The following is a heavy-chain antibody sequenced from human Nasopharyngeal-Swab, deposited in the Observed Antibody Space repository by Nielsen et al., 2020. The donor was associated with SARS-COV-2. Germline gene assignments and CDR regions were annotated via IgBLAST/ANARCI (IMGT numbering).Heavy chain of an antibody. D-gene: IGHD2-15*01. Sequence: SVKVSCKASGGTFSSYAISWVRQAPGQGLEWMGGIIPIFGTANYAQKFQGRVTITADESTSTAYMELSSLRSEDTAVYYCARGTYCSGCSCYLTEYYFDYWGQGTLVTVSS. CDR2: IIPIFGTA. CDR3: ARGTYCSGCSCYLTEYYFDY. V-gene: IGHV1-69*13. CDR1: GGTFSSYA. J-gene: IGHJ4*02.